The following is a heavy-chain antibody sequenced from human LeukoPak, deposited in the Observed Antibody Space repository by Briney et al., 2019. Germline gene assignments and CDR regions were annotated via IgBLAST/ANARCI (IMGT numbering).Heavy chain of an antibody. CDR1: GGTFSSYA. J-gene: IGHJ4*02. D-gene: IGHD2-8*01. CDR2: IIPIFGTA. Sequence: SVKVSCKASGGTFSSYAISWVRQAPGQGLEWMGGIIPIFGTANYAQKFQGRVTITADESTSTAYMELSGLRSEDTAVYYCARVDIVLMVYEYWGQGTLVTVSS. V-gene: IGHV1-69*13. CDR3: ARVDIVLMVYEY.